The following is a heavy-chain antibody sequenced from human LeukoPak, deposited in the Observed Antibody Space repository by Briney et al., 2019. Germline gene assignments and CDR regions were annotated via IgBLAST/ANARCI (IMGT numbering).Heavy chain of an antibody. Sequence: GASVKGSCKASGYTFTGDYMHWVRQAPGQGLEWMGWINPNSGGTNYAQKCQGRVTMTRDTSISTAYMELSRLRSDDTAVYYCAATYQLPPRFDYWGQGTLVTVSS. D-gene: IGHD2-2*01. CDR3: AATYQLPPRFDY. CDR1: GYTFTGDY. J-gene: IGHJ4*02. V-gene: IGHV1-2*02. CDR2: INPNSGGT.